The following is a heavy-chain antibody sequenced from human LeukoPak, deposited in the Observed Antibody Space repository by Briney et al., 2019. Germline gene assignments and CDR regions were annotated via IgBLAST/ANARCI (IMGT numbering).Heavy chain of an antibody. CDR1: GFTFSHYA. Sequence: GGSLRLSCAASGFTFSHYAMSWVRQAPGKGLEWVSAISDNSGRTYYADSVKGRFTISRDNSKNTLFVQMNSLRAEDTAVYYCAREYDSSWPSWGQGTLVTVSS. D-gene: IGHD3-22*01. V-gene: IGHV3-23*01. J-gene: IGHJ5*02. CDR3: AREYDSSWPS. CDR2: ISDNSGRT.